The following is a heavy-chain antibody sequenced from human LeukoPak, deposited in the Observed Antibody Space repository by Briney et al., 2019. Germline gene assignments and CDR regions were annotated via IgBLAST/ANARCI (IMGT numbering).Heavy chain of an antibody. Sequence: GGSLRLSCAASGFTFSSYSMNWVRQAPGKGLEWVSSISSSSSYIYYADSVKGRFTISRDNAKNSLYLQMNSLRAEDTAVYYCARIDDYYGSGSSLDYWGQGTLVTVPS. CDR3: ARIDDYYGSGSSLDY. D-gene: IGHD3-10*01. V-gene: IGHV3-21*01. J-gene: IGHJ4*02. CDR1: GFTFSSYS. CDR2: ISSSSSYI.